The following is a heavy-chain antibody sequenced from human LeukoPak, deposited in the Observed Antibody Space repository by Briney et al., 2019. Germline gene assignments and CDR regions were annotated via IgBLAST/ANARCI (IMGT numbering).Heavy chain of an antibody. J-gene: IGHJ6*03. CDR3: ARALVPYYYYMDV. Sequence: GGSLRLSCAASGFTVSSNYMNWVRQAPGKGLEWVSIIYSGGDTYYADSVKGRFTISRDNSKNTLYLQMNSLRAEDTAVYYCARALVPYYYYMDVWGKGTTVTVSS. D-gene: IGHD3-10*01. CDR1: GFTVSSNY. V-gene: IGHV3-53*01. CDR2: IYSGGDT.